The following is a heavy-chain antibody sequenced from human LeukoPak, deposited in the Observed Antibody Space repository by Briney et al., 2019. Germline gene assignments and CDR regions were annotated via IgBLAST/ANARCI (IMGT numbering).Heavy chain of an antibody. Sequence: SVKVSCKASGYTFTSYDISWVRQAPGQGLEWMGGIIPIFGTANYAQKFQGRVTITTDESTSTAYMELSSLRSEDTAVYYCARDAYYYDSSGYYSNWFDPWGQGTLVTVSS. CDR1: GYTFTSYD. D-gene: IGHD3-22*01. CDR2: IIPIFGTA. V-gene: IGHV1-69*05. J-gene: IGHJ5*02. CDR3: ARDAYYYDSSGYYSNWFDP.